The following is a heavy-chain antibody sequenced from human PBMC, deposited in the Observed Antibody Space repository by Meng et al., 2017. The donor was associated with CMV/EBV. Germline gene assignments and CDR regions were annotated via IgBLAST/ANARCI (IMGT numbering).Heavy chain of an antibody. J-gene: IGHJ2*01. CDR2: INPNSGGT. CDR3: ATYIGNYINWYFDL. CDR1: GYTFTGYY. D-gene: IGHD1-7*01. V-gene: IGHV1-2*02. Sequence: QVQLVLSGAEVQKPGASLKVSCKAYGYTFTGYYMHWVRQAPGQGLEWMGWINPNSGGTNYAQKFQGRVTMTRDTSISTAYMELSRLRSDDTAVYYCATYIGNYINWYFDLWGRGTLVTVSS.